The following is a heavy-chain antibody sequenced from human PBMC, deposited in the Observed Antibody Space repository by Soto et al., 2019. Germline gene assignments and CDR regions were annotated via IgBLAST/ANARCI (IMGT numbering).Heavy chain of an antibody. V-gene: IGHV3-30-3*01. CDR1: GFTFSSCA. CDR2: ISYDGSNK. Sequence: PGGSLRLSCAASGFTFSSCAMHWVRPAPGKGLEWVALISYDGSNKYYADSVKGRFTISRDNSKNTLYLQMNSLRAEDTAVYYCARDKRDLRFLEWSYYFDYWGQGTLVTVSS. J-gene: IGHJ4*02. D-gene: IGHD3-3*01. CDR3: ARDKRDLRFLEWSYYFDY.